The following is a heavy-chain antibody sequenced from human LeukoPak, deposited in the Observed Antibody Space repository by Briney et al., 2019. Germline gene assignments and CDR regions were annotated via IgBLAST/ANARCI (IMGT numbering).Heavy chain of an antibody. Sequence: GRSLRLSCAASGLTFSDYSMNWVRQAPGKGLEWVSFIDSTSSYIHYGDSVKGRFTISRDNAKNSLYLHMNSLRADDTAVYYCAEGSSGFAYWGQGTLVTVSS. D-gene: IGHD6-19*01. CDR3: AEGSSGFAY. V-gene: IGHV3-21*01. CDR2: IDSTSSYI. J-gene: IGHJ4*02. CDR1: GLTFSDYS.